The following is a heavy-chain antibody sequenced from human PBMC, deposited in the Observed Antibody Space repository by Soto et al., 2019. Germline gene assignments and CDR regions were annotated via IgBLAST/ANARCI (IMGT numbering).Heavy chain of an antibody. Sequence: ASVKVSCKASGYTFGGFYIHWMRQAPGQGLEWVGSINSNSGATTYAQKFQDSVAMTRDTSVSTAYMDLNRLTSDDTAIYYCAIIMTHSDSSDIWGQGTMVTVSS. CDR2: INSNSGAT. V-gene: IGHV1-2*04. D-gene: IGHD3-16*01. J-gene: IGHJ3*02. CDR1: GYTFGGFY. CDR3: AIIMTHSDSSDI.